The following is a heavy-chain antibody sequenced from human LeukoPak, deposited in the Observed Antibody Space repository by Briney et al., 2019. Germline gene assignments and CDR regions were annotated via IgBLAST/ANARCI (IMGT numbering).Heavy chain of an antibody. CDR2: IYYSGST. V-gene: IGHV4-59*01. CDR1: GGSISSYY. CDR3: ARGNTAMVTRDAFDI. J-gene: IGHJ3*02. Sequence: SETLSLTCTVSGGSISSYYWSWIRQPPGKGLEWIGYIYYSGSTNYNPSLKGRVTISVDTSKNQFSLKLSSVTAADTAVYYCARGNTAMVTRDAFDIWGQGTMVTVSS. D-gene: IGHD5-18*01.